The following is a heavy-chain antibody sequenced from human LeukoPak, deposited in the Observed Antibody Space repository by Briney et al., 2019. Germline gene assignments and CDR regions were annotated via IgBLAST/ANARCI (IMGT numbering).Heavy chain of an antibody. Sequence: SETLSLTCAVYGGSFSGYHWSWIRQPPGKGLEWIGEINHSGSTNYNPSLKSRVTMSVDTSKNQFSLKLSSVTAADTAVYYCAREGDYGFDPWGQGTLVTVSS. V-gene: IGHV4-34*01. CDR3: AREGDYGFDP. CDR2: INHSGST. J-gene: IGHJ5*02. CDR1: GGSFSGYH. D-gene: IGHD4-17*01.